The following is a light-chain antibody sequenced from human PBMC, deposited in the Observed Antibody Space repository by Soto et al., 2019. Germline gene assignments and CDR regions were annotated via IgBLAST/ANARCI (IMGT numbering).Light chain of an antibody. V-gene: IGLV2-8*01. Sequence: QSALTQPPSASGSPGQSVTISCTGTSSDVGGYNYVSWYQQHPGKAPKLMIYEVSKRPSGVPDRFSGSKSGNTASLTVSGLQAEDDADYYCSSYAGSNNWGIFGGGTKVTVL. CDR1: SSDVGGYNY. CDR2: EVS. CDR3: SSYAGSNNWGI. J-gene: IGLJ2*01.